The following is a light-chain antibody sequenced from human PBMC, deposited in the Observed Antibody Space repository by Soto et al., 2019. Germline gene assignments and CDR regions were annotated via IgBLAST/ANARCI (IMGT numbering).Light chain of an antibody. CDR1: SRDVGYYNY. CDR3: SSYTSSSTLVI. CDR2: DVT. V-gene: IGLV2-14*01. J-gene: IGLJ2*01. Sequence: QSALTQPASVSGSFGQSITISCTGTSRDVGYYNYVSWYQQYPGKAPKLMIYDVTNRPSGISNRFSGSKSGNTASLTISGLQAEDEADYYCSSYTSSSTLVIFGGGTKLTVL.